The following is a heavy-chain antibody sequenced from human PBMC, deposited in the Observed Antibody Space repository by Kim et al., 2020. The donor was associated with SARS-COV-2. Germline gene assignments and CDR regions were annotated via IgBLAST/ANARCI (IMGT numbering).Heavy chain of an antibody. D-gene: IGHD1-26*01. CDR1: GFTFNSRA. CDR2: INYGGEGT. Sequence: GGSLRLSCAASGFTFNSRAMAWVRQAPGKGLEWASSINYGGEGTYYEDSVKGRFTFSRANSQNTLYLQLNSLSADDTAVYYYSTGMVGPPTFDFCGQGTL. V-gene: IGHV3-23*01. J-gene: IGHJ4*02. CDR3: STGMVGPPTFDF.